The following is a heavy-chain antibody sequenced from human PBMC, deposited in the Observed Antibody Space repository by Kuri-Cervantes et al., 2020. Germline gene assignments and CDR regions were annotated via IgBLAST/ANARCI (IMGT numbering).Heavy chain of an antibody. J-gene: IGHJ4*01. CDR2: ISSGGVTI. D-gene: IGHD3-22*01. CDR3: ARGLHYYDSSGYPH. CDR1: GFTFSDYY. V-gene: IGHV3-11*01. Sequence: GGSLRLSCAASGFTFSDYYMSWIRQAPGKGPEWVSYISSGGVTIYYADSVKGRFTISRDNAKNSLYLQMNSLRAEDTAVYYCARGLHYYDSSGYPHWGHGTLVTVSS.